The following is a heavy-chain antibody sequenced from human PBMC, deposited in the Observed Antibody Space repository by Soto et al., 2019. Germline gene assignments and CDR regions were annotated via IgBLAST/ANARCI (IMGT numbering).Heavy chain of an antibody. J-gene: IGHJ6*02. CDR3: AREITDYDMDV. D-gene: IGHD1-20*01. CDR1: GYTFTSYD. CDR2: MNPNSGNT. V-gene: IGHV1-8*01. Sequence: QVQLVQSGAEVKKPGASVKVSCKASGYTFTSYDINWVRQATGQGLEWMGWMNPNSGNTAYAQKFHSRVTMTRNTSISTAYRGLSSLRCEDTAVYYCAREITDYDMDVWGQGTTVTVYS.